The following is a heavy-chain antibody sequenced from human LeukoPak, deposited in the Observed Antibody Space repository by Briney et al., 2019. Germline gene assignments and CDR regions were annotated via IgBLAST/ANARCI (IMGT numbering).Heavy chain of an antibody. CDR2: IYYSGST. CDR3: ARDLYSSGWYGAFDI. Sequence: SETLSLTCTVSGGSISSYYWSWIRQPPGKGLEWIGYIYYSGSTNYNPSLKSRVTISVDTSKNQLSLKLSSVTAADTAVYYCARDLYSSGWYGAFDIWGQGTMVTVSS. D-gene: IGHD6-19*01. J-gene: IGHJ3*02. CDR1: GGSISSYY. V-gene: IGHV4-59*01.